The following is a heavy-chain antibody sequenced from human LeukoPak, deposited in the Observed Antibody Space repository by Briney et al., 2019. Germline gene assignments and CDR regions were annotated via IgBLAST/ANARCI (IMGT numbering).Heavy chain of an antibody. D-gene: IGHD2-15*01. V-gene: IGHV3-23*01. Sequence: PGGSLRLSCAASGFTFSSYAMSWVRQAPGKGLEWVSAISGSGGSTYYADSVKGRFTISRDNSKNTLYLQMNSLRAEDTAVYYCAKDLAVVVVAATLDYWGQGTLVTVSS. J-gene: IGHJ4*02. CDR3: AKDLAVVVVAATLDY. CDR1: GFTFSSYA. CDR2: ISGSGGST.